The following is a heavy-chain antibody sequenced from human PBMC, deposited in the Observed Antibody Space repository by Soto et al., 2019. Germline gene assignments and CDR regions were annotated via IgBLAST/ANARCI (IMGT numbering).Heavy chain of an antibody. D-gene: IGHD3-3*01. CDR2: IYTGGST. V-gene: IGHV3-53*01. Sequence: SLILSCAASGFTVSSNYMSWVRQAPGKGLEWVSVIYTGGSTYYADSVKGRFTISRDNSKNTLYLQMNSLRAEDTAVYYCARGSITIFGVVRPSGMDVWGQGTTVTFSS. CDR3: ARGSITIFGVVRPSGMDV. J-gene: IGHJ6*02. CDR1: GFTVSSNY.